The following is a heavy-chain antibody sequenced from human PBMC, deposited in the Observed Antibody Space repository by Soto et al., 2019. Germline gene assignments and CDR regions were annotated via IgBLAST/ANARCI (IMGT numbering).Heavy chain of an antibody. J-gene: IGHJ4*02. CDR2: ISSNGGST. CDR1: GFTFSSYA. CDR3: VKSMDIVVVPAALCGKTFDY. V-gene: IGHV3-64D*08. Sequence: TGGSLRLSCSASGFTFSSYAMHWVRQAPGKGLEYVSAISSNGGSTYYADSVKGRFTISRDNSKNTLYLQMSSLRAEDTAVYYCVKSMDIVVVPAALCGKTFDYWGQGTLVTVSS. D-gene: IGHD2-2*03.